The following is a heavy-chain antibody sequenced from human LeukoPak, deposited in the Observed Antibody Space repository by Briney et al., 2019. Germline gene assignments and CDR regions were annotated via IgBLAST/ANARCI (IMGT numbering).Heavy chain of an antibody. J-gene: IGHJ4*02. CDR1: GFPFNNFA. V-gene: IGHV3-23*01. Sequence: GGSLRLSCAASGFPFNNFAMSWVRQAPGKGLEWVSAITGSSGATDYAGSVKGRFTISRDNLKNMLHLEMNSLRVEDTAIYYCAKRRYDSSGYFDYWGQGTLVTVSS. CDR3: AKRRYDSSGYFDY. D-gene: IGHD3-22*01. CDR2: ITGSSGAT.